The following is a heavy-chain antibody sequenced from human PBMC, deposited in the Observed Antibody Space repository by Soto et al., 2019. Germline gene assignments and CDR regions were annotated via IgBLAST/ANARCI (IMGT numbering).Heavy chain of an antibody. D-gene: IGHD2-21*01. V-gene: IGHV1-69*06. CDR1: GGTLSTNA. J-gene: IGHJ6*02. CDR2: IIPMFGSP. Sequence: ASVKVSCKASGGTLSTNAISWLRQAPGQGLEWMGAIIPMFGSPKYAQKFQGRVTITADNPTSTIYMEMISLTSADTAVYYCARGGFVAGLYNAMDAWGQGTAVTVSS. CDR3: ARGGFVAGLYNAMDA.